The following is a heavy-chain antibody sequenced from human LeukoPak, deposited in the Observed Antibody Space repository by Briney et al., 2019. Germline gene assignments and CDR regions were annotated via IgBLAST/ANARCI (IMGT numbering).Heavy chain of an antibody. CDR2: ISSNGGST. J-gene: IGHJ4*02. CDR1: GFTFSTYA. Sequence: GGSLRLSCAASGFTFSTYAMHWVRQAPGKGLEFVSGISSNGGSTYYATSAKGRFTISRDNSKNTLNPQMGSLRAEDMAVYYCARGVMSTAMVTKGFDCWGQGTLATVSS. D-gene: IGHD5-18*01. V-gene: IGHV3-64*01. CDR3: ARGVMSTAMVTKGFDC.